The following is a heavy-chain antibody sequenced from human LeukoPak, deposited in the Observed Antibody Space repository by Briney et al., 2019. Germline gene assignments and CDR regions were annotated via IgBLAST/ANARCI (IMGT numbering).Heavy chain of an antibody. CDR3: AKARLYYYEGSGYSYFDH. V-gene: IGHV3-23*01. CDR1: GFTFSSYA. Sequence: TGGSLRLSCAASGFTFSSYAMSWVRQAPGKGLEWVSAISASGSTYYADSVKGRFTISRDTSKNTLYLQMNSLRVENTAVYHCAKARLYYYEGSGYSYFDHWGQGTLVTVSS. D-gene: IGHD3-22*01. CDR2: ISASGST. J-gene: IGHJ4*02.